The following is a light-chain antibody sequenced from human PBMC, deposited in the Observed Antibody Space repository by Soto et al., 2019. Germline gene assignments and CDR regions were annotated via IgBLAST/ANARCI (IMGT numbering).Light chain of an antibody. CDR3: AAWDDSLGGVV. CDR2: RNN. V-gene: IGLV1-47*01. J-gene: IGLJ2*01. CDR1: SSNIGSNY. Sequence: QSVLTQPPSASGTPGQRVTISCSGSSSNIGSNYVYWYQQLPGTAPKLLVYRNNQRPSGVPDRFSGSKSGTSASLGISGLRSEDEADYYCAAWDDSLGGVVIGAGTKLTVL.